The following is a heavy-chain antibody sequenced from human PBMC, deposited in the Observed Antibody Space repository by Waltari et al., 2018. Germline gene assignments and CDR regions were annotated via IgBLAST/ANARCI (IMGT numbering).Heavy chain of an antibody. CDR1: GYTFTGYY. J-gene: IGHJ2*01. CDR2: INPNSGGT. D-gene: IGHD2-15*01. CDR3: ARNMVVAARRSYWNFDL. Sequence: QVQLVQSGAEVKKPGASVKVSCKASGYTFTGYYMHWVRQAPGQGLEWMGRINPNSGGTNYAQKFQGRVTMTRDTSISTAYMELSRLRSDDTAVYYCARNMVVAARRSYWNFDLWGRGTLVTVSS. V-gene: IGHV1-2*06.